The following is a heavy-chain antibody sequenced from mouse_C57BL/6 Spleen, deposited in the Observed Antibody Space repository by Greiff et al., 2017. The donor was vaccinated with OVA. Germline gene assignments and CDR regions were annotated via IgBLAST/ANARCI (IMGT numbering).Heavy chain of an antibody. CDR2: ISSGSSTI. J-gene: IGHJ3*01. Sequence: EVNVVESGGGLVKPGGSLKLSCAASGFTFSDYGMHWVRQAPEKGLEWVAYISSGSSTIYYADTVKGRFTISRDNAKNTLFLQMTSLRSEDTAMYYCAKELVAPFAYWGQGTLVTVSA. D-gene: IGHD1-1*01. CDR3: AKELVAPFAY. V-gene: IGHV5-17*01. CDR1: GFTFSDYG.